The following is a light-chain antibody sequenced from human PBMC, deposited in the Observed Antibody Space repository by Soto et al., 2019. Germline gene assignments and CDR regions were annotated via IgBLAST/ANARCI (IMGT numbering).Light chain of an antibody. CDR1: QSISSY. CDR2: AAS. V-gene: IGKV1-39*01. J-gene: IGKJ4*01. CDR3: RQYYSYPLT. Sequence: DIQMTQSPSSLSASVGDRVTITCRASQSISSYLNWYHQKPGKAPKVLIYAASNLQSGVPSRFSGSGSGTDFTLTISCLQSEDFATYYCRQYYSYPLTFGGGTKVDIK.